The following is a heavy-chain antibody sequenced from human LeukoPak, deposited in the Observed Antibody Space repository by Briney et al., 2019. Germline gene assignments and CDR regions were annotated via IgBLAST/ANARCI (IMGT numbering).Heavy chain of an antibody. CDR3: AKEEHIVVVVAATGY. V-gene: IGHV3-23*01. CDR2: ISGSGGST. J-gene: IGHJ4*02. Sequence: GGSLRLSCAASGFTFSSYAMRWVRQAPGKGLEWVSAISGSGGSTYYAHSVKGRFTISRDNSKNTLYLQMNSLRAEDTAVYYCAKEEHIVVVVAATGYWGQGTLVTVSS. D-gene: IGHD2-15*01. CDR1: GFTFSSYA.